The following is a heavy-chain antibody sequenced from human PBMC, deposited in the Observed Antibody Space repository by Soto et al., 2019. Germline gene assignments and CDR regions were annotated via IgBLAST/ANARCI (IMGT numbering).Heavy chain of an antibody. CDR1: GFTFGDYA. J-gene: IGHJ4*02. CDR3: SRLGRFGDGYDY. CDR2: IRSKAYGGTT. V-gene: IGHV3-49*03. D-gene: IGHD3-10*01. Sequence: EVQLVESGGGLVQPGRSLRLSCTTSGFTFGDYAMSWFRQAPGKGLEWVGFIRSKAYGGTTEYAASMKGRFTVSRDDSKSTAYLQMNSLKIEDTAVYYCSRLGRFGDGYDYWGQGSLVTVSS.